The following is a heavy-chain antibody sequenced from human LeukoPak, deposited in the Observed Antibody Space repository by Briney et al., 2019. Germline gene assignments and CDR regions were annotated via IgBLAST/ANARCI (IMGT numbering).Heavy chain of an antibody. Sequence: ASVKVSCKASGYTFTSYGISWVRQAPGQGLEWMGWISAYNGNTNYAQKFQGRVTITADESTSTAYMELSSLRSEDTAVYYCASPGSSWYPPLYYYYYYMDVWGKGTTVTVSS. CDR1: GYTFTSYG. V-gene: IGHV1-18*01. CDR3: ASPGSSWYPPLYYYYYYMDV. CDR2: ISAYNGNT. D-gene: IGHD6-13*01. J-gene: IGHJ6*03.